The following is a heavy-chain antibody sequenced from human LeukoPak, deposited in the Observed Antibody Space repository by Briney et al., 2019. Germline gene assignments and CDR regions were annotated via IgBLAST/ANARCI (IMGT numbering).Heavy chain of an antibody. CDR3: ARDTGLVAGTETTLAL. CDR2: ISTSSDFI. Sequence: GSLRLSCAASGFTFSSYSMNWVRQAPGKGLEWVSSISTSSDFIYYADSVKGRFTISRDNAKNSLYLQMNSLRAEDTAVYYCARDTGLVAGTETTLALWGQGTLVTVSS. J-gene: IGHJ4*02. CDR1: GFTFSSYS. V-gene: IGHV3-21*01. D-gene: IGHD6-19*01.